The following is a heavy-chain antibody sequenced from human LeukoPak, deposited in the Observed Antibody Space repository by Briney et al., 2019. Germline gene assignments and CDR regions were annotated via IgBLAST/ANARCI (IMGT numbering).Heavy chain of an antibody. V-gene: IGHV3-20*04. D-gene: IGHD2-2*01. CDR2: TNWDGAST. CDR1: GFTFSSYA. CDR3: GRVYCSTTSCYDYYDYYMDV. Sequence: GGSLRLSCAASGFTFSSYAMSWVRHVPGKGLEWVSGTNWDGASTGYADSVKGRFTISRDNVKNFLYLQMNSLRVEDTALYFCGRVYCSTTSCYDYYDYYMDVWGKGTTVTVPS. J-gene: IGHJ6*03.